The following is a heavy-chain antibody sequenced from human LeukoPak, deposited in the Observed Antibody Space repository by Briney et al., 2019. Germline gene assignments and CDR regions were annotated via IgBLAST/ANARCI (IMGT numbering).Heavy chain of an antibody. J-gene: IGHJ4*02. CDR2: IYYSGST. V-gene: IGHV4-59*01. D-gene: IGHD3-22*01. Sequence: SETLSLTCAVYGGSFSSYYWSWIRQPPGKGLEWIGYIYYSGSTNYNPSLKSRVTISVDTSKNQFSLKLSSVTAADTAVYYCARAPYPYYYDSSGYYVYYFDYWGQGTLVTVSS. CDR1: GGSFSSYY. CDR3: ARAPYPYYYDSSGYYVYYFDY.